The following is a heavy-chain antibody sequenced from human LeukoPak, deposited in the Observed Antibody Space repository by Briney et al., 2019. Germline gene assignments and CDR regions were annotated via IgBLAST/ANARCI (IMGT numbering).Heavy chain of an antibody. V-gene: IGHV4-39*02. CDR2: TSDSGNT. CDR3: ARLDYGDFDFDY. Sequence: SETLSLTCTVSGGSISSGNFYWAWVRQPPGKGLHWIGSTSDSGNTSYNPSLKSRVTILVDTSKNHFSLKLSSVTAADTAMYFCARLDYGDFDFDYWGQGTLVTVSS. CDR1: GGSISSGNFY. J-gene: IGHJ4*02. D-gene: IGHD4-17*01.